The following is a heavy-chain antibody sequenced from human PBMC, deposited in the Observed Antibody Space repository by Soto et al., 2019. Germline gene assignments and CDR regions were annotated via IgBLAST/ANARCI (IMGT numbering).Heavy chain of an antibody. J-gene: IGHJ5*02. V-gene: IGHV3-74*01. D-gene: IGHD2-8*01. CDR1: GFTLGSHR. CDR3: ATVSDL. Sequence: DVQLVESGGGLVQPGGSLRVSCAASGFTLGSHRRHRVRQPPGKGLEWVSRIDTDGGGTSYADSVKGRFTISTDNAKNTVYLQMNGLRAEDTAVYYGATVSDLWGQGTLVTVSS. CDR2: IDTDGGGT.